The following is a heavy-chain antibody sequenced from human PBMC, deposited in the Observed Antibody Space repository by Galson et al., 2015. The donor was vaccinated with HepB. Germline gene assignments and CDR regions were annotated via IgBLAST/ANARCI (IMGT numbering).Heavy chain of an antibody. CDR3: ATGGRNDFWSGFGTQDY. D-gene: IGHD3-3*01. CDR2: VDPEDSET. V-gene: IGHV1-69-2*01. Sequence: CKVSGYTFTDYYMHWVQQAPGKGLEWMGLVDPEDSETIYAEKFQGRVTITADTSTDTAYMELSSLRSEDTAVYYCATGGRNDFWSGFGTQDYWGQGTLVTVSS. CDR1: GYTFTDYY. J-gene: IGHJ4*02.